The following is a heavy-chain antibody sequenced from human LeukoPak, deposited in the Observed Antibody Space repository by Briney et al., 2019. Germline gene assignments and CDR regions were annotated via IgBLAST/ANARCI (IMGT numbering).Heavy chain of an antibody. Sequence: GGSLRLPCAASGLIFSNYWMSWVRQTPGKGLEWVANIKEDGSAKYYVDSVKGRLTISRDNAKSFLYLQMNSLRVEDTAVYYCARDGDGYPYWGQGTLVTVSA. V-gene: IGHV3-7*01. CDR2: IKEDGSAK. CDR1: GLIFSNYW. D-gene: IGHD5-18*01. J-gene: IGHJ4*02. CDR3: ARDGDGYPY.